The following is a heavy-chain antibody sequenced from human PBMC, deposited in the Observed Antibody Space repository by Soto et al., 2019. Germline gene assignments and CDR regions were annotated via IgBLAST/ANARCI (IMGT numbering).Heavy chain of an antibody. Sequence: PGGSLRLSCEASGFTFSSYWMSWVRQAPGKGLEWVATIRQDGSETQYLDSVKGRFTITKDTSKNQVVLTMTNMDPVDTATYYCAHRPLRYFDYWGQGTLVTVSS. CDR2: IRQDGSET. V-gene: IGHV3-7*03. CDR3: AHRPLRYFDY. D-gene: IGHD3-9*01. J-gene: IGHJ4*02. CDR1: GFTFSSYW.